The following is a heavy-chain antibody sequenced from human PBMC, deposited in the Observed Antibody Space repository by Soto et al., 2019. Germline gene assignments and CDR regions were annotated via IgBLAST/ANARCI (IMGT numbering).Heavy chain of an antibody. CDR3: ARSYYDILTGEDDY. V-gene: IGHV1-2*04. J-gene: IGHJ4*02. CDR1: GDTFTGYY. CDR2: INPNSGGT. Sequence: SVKVSCKASGDTFTGYYMHWVRQAPGQGLEWMGWINPNSGGTNYAQKFQGWVTMTRDTSISTAYMELSRLRSDDTAVYYCARSYYDILTGEDDYWGQGTLVTVS. D-gene: IGHD3-9*01.